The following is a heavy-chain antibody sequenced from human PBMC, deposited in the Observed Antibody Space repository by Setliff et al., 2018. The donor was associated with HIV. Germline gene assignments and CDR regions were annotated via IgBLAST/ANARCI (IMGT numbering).Heavy chain of an antibody. Sequence: SETLSLTCTVSGGSISGYYWSWIRQSPGKGLEWIGYIYSSGSTNFNPSLKSRVTLSIDTSKNQFSLNLTSMAAADTAVYFCVRHGYYYDFIDIWGQGTVVTVSS. CDR3: VRHGYYYDFIDI. CDR1: GGSISGYY. D-gene: IGHD3-22*01. V-gene: IGHV4-4*09. CDR2: IYSSGST. J-gene: IGHJ3*02.